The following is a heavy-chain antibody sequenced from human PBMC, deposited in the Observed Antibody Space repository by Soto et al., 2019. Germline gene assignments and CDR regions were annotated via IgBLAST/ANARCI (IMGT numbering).Heavy chain of an antibody. CDR1: GYTFTSYA. V-gene: IGHV1-3*01. J-gene: IGHJ5*02. CDR2: INAGNGNT. D-gene: IGHD4-17*01. Sequence: QVQFVQSGAEVKKPGASVKVSCKASGYTFTSYAIHWVRQAPGQRLEWMGWINAGNGNTKYSQMFQGRVTITRDTSASTAYMELSSMRSEDTAVYYCARDYVDLNWFDPWGQGTLVTVSS. CDR3: ARDYVDLNWFDP.